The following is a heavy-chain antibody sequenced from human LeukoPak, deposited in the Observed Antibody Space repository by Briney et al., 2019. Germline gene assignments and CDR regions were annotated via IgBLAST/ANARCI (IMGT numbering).Heavy chain of an antibody. D-gene: IGHD6-6*01. J-gene: IGHJ5*02. CDR3: ASILEYSSSIWFDP. V-gene: IGHV1-69*04. CDR1: GGTFSSYA. CDR2: IIPILGIA. Sequence: SVKVSRKASGGTFSSYAISWVRQAPGQGLEWMGRIIPILGIANYAQKFQGRVTITADKSTSTAYMELSSLRSEDTAVYYCASILEYSSSIWFDPWGQGTLVTVSS.